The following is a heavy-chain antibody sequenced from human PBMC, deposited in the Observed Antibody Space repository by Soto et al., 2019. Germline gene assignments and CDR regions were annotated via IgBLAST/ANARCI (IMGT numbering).Heavy chain of an antibody. CDR1: GFTFSSYA. V-gene: IGHV3-23*01. Sequence: SLRLSCAASGFTFSSYAMSWVRQAPGKGLEWVSAISGSGGSTYYADSVKGRFTISRDNSKNTLYLQMNSLRAEDTAVYYCAKDGGATLYYYYGMDVWGQGTTVTVSS. J-gene: IGHJ6*02. CDR2: ISGSGGST. D-gene: IGHD1-26*01. CDR3: AKDGGATLYYYYGMDV.